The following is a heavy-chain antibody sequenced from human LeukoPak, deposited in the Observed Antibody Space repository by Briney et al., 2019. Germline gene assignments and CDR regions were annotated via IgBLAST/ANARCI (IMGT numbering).Heavy chain of an antibody. J-gene: IGHJ5*02. D-gene: IGHD2-2*01. CDR2: INPSGDST. V-gene: IGHV1-46*01. CDR1: GYTFTSYY. Sequence: ASVKVSCKASGYTFTSYYIHWVRQAPGQGLEWMGLINPSGDSTRYSHKFQGTVTMTRDTSISTAYMELSRLRSDDTAVYYCARDTYDIVVVPAAMDANWFDPWGQGTLVTVSS. CDR3: ARDTYDIVVVPAAMDANWFDP.